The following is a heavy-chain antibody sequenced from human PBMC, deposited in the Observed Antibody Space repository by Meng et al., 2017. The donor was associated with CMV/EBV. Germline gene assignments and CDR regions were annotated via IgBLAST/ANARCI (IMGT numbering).Heavy chain of an antibody. J-gene: IGHJ4*02. D-gene: IGHD2-2*01. CDR3: ARLNRIPIVVVPAAIGPFDY. CDR1: SSSYY. CDR2: IYYSGST. V-gene: IGHV4-39*01. Sequence: SSSYYWGWIRQPPGKGLEWIGSIYYSGSTYYNPSLKSRVTICVDTSKNQFSLKLSSVTAADTAVYYCARLNRIPIVVVPAAIGPFDYWGQGTLVTVSS.